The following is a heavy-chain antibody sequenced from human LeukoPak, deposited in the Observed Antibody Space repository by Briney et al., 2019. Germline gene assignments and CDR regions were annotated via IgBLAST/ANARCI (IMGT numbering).Heavy chain of an antibody. CDR1: GFTFNSYA. CDR3: VLWFGEFIDY. J-gene: IGHJ4*02. V-gene: IGHV3-23*01. CDR2: ISGSGGST. Sequence: GGSLRLSCAASGFTFNSYAMSWVRQAPGKGLEWVSAISGSGGSTYYADSVKGRFTISRDNSKNTLYLQMNSLRAEDTAVYYCVLWFGEFIDYWGQGTLVTVSS. D-gene: IGHD3-10*01.